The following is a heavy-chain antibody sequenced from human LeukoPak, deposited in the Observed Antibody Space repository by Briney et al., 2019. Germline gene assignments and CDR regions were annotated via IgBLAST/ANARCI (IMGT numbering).Heavy chain of an antibody. D-gene: IGHD6-19*01. V-gene: IGHV5-51*01. J-gene: IGHJ4*02. CDR1: GYSFTIYW. Sequence: GESLKISCKGSGYSFTIYWIGWVRQMPGKGLDWMGIIYPGDSDTRYSPSFPGQVNISADKSISTAYLQWSSLKASDTAMYYCARRAVAATYYFAYWGQGTLVTVSS. CDR3: ARRAVAATYYFAY. CDR2: IYPGDSDT.